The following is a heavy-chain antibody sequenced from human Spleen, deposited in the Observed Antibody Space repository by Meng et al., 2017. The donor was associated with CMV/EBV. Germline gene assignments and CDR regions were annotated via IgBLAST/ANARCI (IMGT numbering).Heavy chain of an antibody. CDR3: ARGLPYYGSGKGFDY. Sequence: SGYTFTSYYMQWVRQAPGQGLEWMGIINPSGGSTSYAQKFQGRVTMTRDTSTSTVYMELSSLRSEDTAVYYCARGLPYYGSGKGFDYWGQGSLVTVSS. CDR2: INPSGGST. CDR1: GYTFTSYY. D-gene: IGHD3-10*01. J-gene: IGHJ4*02. V-gene: IGHV1-46*01.